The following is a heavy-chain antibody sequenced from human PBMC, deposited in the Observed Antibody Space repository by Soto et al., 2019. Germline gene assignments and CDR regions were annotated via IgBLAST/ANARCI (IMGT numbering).Heavy chain of an antibody. J-gene: IGHJ4*02. D-gene: IGHD3-10*01. CDR1: GFDFRSYG. V-gene: IGHV3-30*03. CDR3: VRDSGWPILNFDS. Sequence: GGSLRLSCTASGFDFRSYGIHWVRQAPGRGLEWVAAASYDGSETYYADSAKGRFTASKEISKNTAFLQMNALRHEDTAVYFCVRDSGWPILNFDSWGQGTLVTVSS. CDR2: ASYDGSET.